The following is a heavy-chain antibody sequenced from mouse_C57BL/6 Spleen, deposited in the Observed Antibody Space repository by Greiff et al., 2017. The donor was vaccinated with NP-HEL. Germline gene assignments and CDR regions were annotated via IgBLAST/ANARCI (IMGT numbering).Heavy chain of an antibody. J-gene: IGHJ2*01. V-gene: IGHV1-53*01. CDR1: GYTFTSYW. D-gene: IGHD1-2*01. CDR3: AQSQENWYYGLLDY. CDR2: INPSNGGT. Sequence: QVHVKQPGTELVKPGASVKLSCKASGYTFTSYWMHWVKQRPGQGLEWIGNINPSNGGTNYNEKFKSKATLTVDKSSSTAYMQLSSLTSEDSAVYYCAQSQENWYYGLLDYWGQGTTLTVSS.